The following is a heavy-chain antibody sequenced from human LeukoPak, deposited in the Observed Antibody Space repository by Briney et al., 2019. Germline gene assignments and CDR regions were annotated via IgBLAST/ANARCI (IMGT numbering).Heavy chain of an antibody. J-gene: IGHJ4*02. CDR1: GFTFSSHT. Sequence: GGSLRLSCAASGFTFSSHTMNWVRQAPGKGLEWVSYISSSSDMMKYADSVKGRFTISRDNAKNSLYLQMNSLRAEDTAVYYCARDRNYDYVWGSYLYWGQGTLVTVSS. V-gene: IGHV3-48*04. CDR2: ISSSSDMM. CDR3: ARDRNYDYVWGSYLY. D-gene: IGHD3-16*01.